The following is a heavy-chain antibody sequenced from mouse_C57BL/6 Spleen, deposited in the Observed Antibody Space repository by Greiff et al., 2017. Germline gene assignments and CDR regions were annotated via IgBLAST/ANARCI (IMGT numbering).Heavy chain of an antibody. CDR3: ARFSTVVAPYAMDY. J-gene: IGHJ4*01. CDR2: IYPRSGNT. CDR1: GYTFTSYG. Sequence: QVQLQQSGAELARPGASVKLSCKASGYTFTSYGISWVKQRTGQGLEWIGEIYPRSGNTYYNEKFKGKATVTADKSSSTAYMELSRLTSEDSAVYFCARFSTVVAPYAMDYWGQGTSVTVSS. D-gene: IGHD1-1*01. V-gene: IGHV1-81*01.